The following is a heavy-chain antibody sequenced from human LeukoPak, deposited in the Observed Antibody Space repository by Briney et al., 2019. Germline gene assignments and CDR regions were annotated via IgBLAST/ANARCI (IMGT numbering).Heavy chain of an antibody. CDR3: AKTPLLWFGESPDSYFDY. V-gene: IGHV3-23*01. J-gene: IGHJ4*02. CDR2: ISGSGGST. CDR1: GFTFSSYA. D-gene: IGHD3-10*01. Sequence: GGSLRLSCAASGFTFSSYAMSWVRQAPGKGLEWVSAISGSGGSTYYADSVKGRFTISRDSSKNTLYLQMNSLRAEDTAVYYCAKTPLLWFGESPDSYFDYWGQGTLVTVSS.